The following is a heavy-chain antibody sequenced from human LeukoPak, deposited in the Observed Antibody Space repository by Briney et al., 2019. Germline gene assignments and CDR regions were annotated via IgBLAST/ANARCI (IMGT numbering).Heavy chain of an antibody. CDR2: ISSSGGTI. V-gene: IGHV3-48*03. J-gene: IGHJ4*02. CDR3: AIEARINMVRGVTYPLH. Sequence: GGSLRLSCAASGFTFSSYEMNWVRQAPGKGLEWVSYISSSGGTIYYADSVKGRFTISRDNAKNSLYLHMNSLRAEDTALYYCAIEARINMVRGVTYPLHWGQGTLVTVSS. CDR1: GFTFSSYE. D-gene: IGHD3-10*01.